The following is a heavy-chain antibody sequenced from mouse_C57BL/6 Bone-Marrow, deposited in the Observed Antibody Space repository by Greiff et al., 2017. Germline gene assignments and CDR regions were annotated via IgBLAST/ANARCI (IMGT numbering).Heavy chain of an antibody. CDR2: IWWDDDK. D-gene: IGHD1-1*01. V-gene: IGHV8-8*01. Sequence: QVTLKESGPGILQPSQTLSLTCSFSGFSLSTFGMGVRWIRQPSGKGLEWLAHIWWDDDKYYNPALKSRLTISKDTSKNQVFLKIANVDTADTATYYCARMRNSSYYWYFDVWGTGTTVTVSS. CDR1: GFSLSTFGMG. CDR3: ARMRNSSYYWYFDV. J-gene: IGHJ1*03.